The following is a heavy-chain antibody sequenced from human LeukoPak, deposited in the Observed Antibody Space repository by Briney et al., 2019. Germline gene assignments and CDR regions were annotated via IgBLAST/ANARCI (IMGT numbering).Heavy chain of an antibody. CDR1: GFTFSSYA. V-gene: IGHV3-23*01. J-gene: IGHJ4*02. CDR3: AKQDTSMDYFDY. Sequence: GGSLRLSCVASGFTFSSYALSWVHQAPGEGLDCVSVISGSDGYTYYADSVKGRFTISRDNSKNTLYLQMNSLRAEDTAIYYCAKQDTSMDYFDYWGRGTLVSVSS. D-gene: IGHD5-18*01. CDR2: ISGSDGYT.